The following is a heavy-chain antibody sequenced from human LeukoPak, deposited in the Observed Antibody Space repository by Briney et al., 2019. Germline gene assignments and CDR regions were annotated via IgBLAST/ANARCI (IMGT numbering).Heavy chain of an antibody. CDR3: ARYDTSVPFFDY. CDR2: ISSSSSHV. Sequence: GGSLRLSCAASGYTFQLYSMNWVRQARGKGLEWVSSISSSSSHVYYADSVKGRFTISRDNAKNSLYLQMNPLRAEDTAVYYCARYDTSVPFFDYWGQGTLVTVSS. CDR1: GYTFQLYS. J-gene: IGHJ4*02. D-gene: IGHD1-1*01. V-gene: IGHV3-21*01.